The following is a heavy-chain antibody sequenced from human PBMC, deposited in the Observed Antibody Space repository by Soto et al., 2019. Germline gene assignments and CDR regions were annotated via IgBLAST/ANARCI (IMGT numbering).Heavy chain of an antibody. Sequence: ASVKVSCKASGYTFTSYDINWVRQATGQGLEWMGWMNPNSGNTGYAQKFQGRVTMTRNTSISTDYMELSSLRSEDTAVYYCAGGRGYCSGGSCYGVYYYYMDVWGKGTTVTVSS. D-gene: IGHD2-15*01. CDR1: GYTFTSYD. CDR2: MNPNSGNT. J-gene: IGHJ6*03. CDR3: AGGRGYCSGGSCYGVYYYYMDV. V-gene: IGHV1-8*01.